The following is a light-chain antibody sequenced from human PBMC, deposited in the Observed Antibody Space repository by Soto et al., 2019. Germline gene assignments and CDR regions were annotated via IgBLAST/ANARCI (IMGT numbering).Light chain of an antibody. CDR1: QSISSY. CDR2: AAS. Sequence: DIQMTQSPSSLSASVGDRVTITCRASQSISSYLNWYQQKPGKAPKLLIYAASSLQSGVSSRFSGSGSGTDFTLTISCLQPEDFATYYCQQSYSTPLTFGGGTKVDIK. V-gene: IGKV1-39*01. CDR3: QQSYSTPLT. J-gene: IGKJ4*01.